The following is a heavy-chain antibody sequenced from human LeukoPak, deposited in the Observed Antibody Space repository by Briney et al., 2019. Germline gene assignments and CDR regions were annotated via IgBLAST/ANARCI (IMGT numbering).Heavy chain of an antibody. V-gene: IGHV4-34*01. CDR3: ARGRRLLAAAGVKEFDY. J-gene: IGHJ4*02. CDR2: INHSGST. CDR1: GGSFSGYY. D-gene: IGHD6-13*01. Sequence: PSETLSLTCAVYGGSFSGYYWSRIRQPPGKGLEWIGEINHSGSTNYNPSLKSRVTISVDTSKNQFSLKLSSVTAADTAVYYCARGRRLLAAAGVKEFDYWGQGTLVTVSS.